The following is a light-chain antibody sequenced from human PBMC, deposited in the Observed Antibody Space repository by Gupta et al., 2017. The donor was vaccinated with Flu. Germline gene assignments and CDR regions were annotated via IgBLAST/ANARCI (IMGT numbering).Light chain of an antibody. CDR1: QSLSSW. CDR2: KAS. CDR3: QQYDSYSLT. J-gene: IGKJ4*01. Sequence: PSTLSAYVGDRVTITCRASQSLSSWLAWYQQKPGKAPNLLIYKASNLESGVPSRFSGSGSGTEFTLTISSLQPVDFATYYCQQYDSYSLTFGGGTKVEI. V-gene: IGKV1-5*03.